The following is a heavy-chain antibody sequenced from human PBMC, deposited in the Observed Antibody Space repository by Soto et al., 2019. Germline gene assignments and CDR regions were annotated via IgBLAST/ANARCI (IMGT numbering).Heavy chain of an antibody. V-gene: IGHV3-49*03. CDR2: IRSKAYGGTT. CDR1: GFTFGDYA. CDR3: TRGEPLVATIPILPYYYMDV. D-gene: IGHD5-12*01. J-gene: IGHJ6*03. Sequence: GGSLRLSCTASGFTFGDYAMSWFRQAPGKGLEWVGFIRSKAYGGTTEYAASVKGRFTISRDDSKSIAYLQMNSLKTEDTAVYYCTRGEPLVATIPILPYYYMDVWGKGTTVTVSS.